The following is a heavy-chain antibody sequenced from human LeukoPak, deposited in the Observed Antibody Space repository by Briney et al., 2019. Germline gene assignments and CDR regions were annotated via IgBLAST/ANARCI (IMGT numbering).Heavy chain of an antibody. CDR3: IAVVVPGRFDP. D-gene: IGHD6-19*01. J-gene: IGHJ5*02. CDR1: GGSISSSNDY. CDR2: IDYSGRT. Sequence: SGTLSLTCTVSGGSISSSNDYWGWIRQPPGKGLEWIRNIDYSGRTYYNPSLKSRATISIDTSKNQFSLKLSSVTAADTAIYYSIAVVVPGRFDPWGRGTLVTVSS. V-gene: IGHV4-39*07.